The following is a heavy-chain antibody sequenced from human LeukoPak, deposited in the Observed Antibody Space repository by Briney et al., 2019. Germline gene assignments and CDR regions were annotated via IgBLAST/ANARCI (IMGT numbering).Heavy chain of an antibody. D-gene: IGHD6-13*01. V-gene: IGHV3-21*01. J-gene: IGHJ4*02. CDR3: ARDGSSWPGASFGY. CDR2: ISSSSSYI. CDR1: GFTFSSYS. Sequence: GGSLRLSCAASGFTFSSYSMNWVRQAPGKGLEWVSSISSSSSYIYYADSVKGRFTISRDNAKNSLYLQMNSLRAEDTAVYYCARDGSSWPGASFGYWGQGTLVTVSS.